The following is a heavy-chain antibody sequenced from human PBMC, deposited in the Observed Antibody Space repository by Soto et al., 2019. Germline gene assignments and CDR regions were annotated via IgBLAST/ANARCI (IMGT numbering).Heavy chain of an antibody. Sequence: SSVKVSCKASGYTFTSYGISWVRQAPGQGLEWMGWISAYNGNTNYAQKLQGRVTMTTDTSTSTAYMELRSLRSDDTAVYYCARGRLSVSNCSGGSCLHDAFDIWG. CDR1: GYTFTSYG. D-gene: IGHD2-15*01. CDR2: ISAYNGNT. J-gene: IGHJ3*02. CDR3: ARGRLSVSNCSGGSCLHDAFDI. V-gene: IGHV1-18*01.